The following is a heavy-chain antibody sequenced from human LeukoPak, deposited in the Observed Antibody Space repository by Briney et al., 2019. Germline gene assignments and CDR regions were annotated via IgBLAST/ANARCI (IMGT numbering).Heavy chain of an antibody. CDR2: TYTSGST. V-gene: IGHV4-4*09. J-gene: IGHJ4*02. CDR3: ARRGKDGHNFDY. Sequence: SETLSLTCTVSAGSISSYYWGWIRQPPGKGLEWIGYTYTSGSTNDNPSLNSRVTISVDTSKKQVSLKLSSVPAADTAVYYCARRGKDGHNFDYWGQGTLVSVSS. D-gene: IGHD5-24*01. CDR1: AGSISSYY.